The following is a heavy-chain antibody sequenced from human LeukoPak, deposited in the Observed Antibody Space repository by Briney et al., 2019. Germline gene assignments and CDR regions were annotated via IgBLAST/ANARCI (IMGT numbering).Heavy chain of an antibody. Sequence: RSSETLSLTCTVSGGSISSGSYYWTWIRQPAGKGLEWIGRIYSSGSTNYDPSLKSRVTISVDTSKNQVSLKLSSVTAADTAVYYCARGLNYYDSRGYIIWDYMDVWGKGTTVTISS. J-gene: IGHJ6*03. CDR3: ARGLNYYDSRGYIIWDYMDV. CDR1: GGSISSGSYY. V-gene: IGHV4-61*02. D-gene: IGHD3-22*01. CDR2: IYSSGST.